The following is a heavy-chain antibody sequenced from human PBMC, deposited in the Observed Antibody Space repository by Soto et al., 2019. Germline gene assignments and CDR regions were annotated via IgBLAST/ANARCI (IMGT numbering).Heavy chain of an antibody. V-gene: IGHV1-8*01. Sequence: QVQLVQSGAEVKKPGASVKVSCKASGYTFTSYDINCVRQATGQGLEWMGWMNPNSGNTGYAQKFQGRVTVTRNTSISTAYMELSSLRSEDTAVYYCARGYGSGGSCYHNYYYYYGMDVWGQGPTVTVSS. D-gene: IGHD2-15*01. CDR1: GYTFTSYD. J-gene: IGHJ6*02. CDR2: MNPNSGNT. CDR3: ARGYGSGGSCYHNYYYYYGMDV.